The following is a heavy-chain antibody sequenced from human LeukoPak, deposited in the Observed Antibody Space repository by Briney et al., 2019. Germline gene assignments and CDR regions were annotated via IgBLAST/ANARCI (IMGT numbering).Heavy chain of an antibody. V-gene: IGHV1-69*04. CDR3: VFSGSSYYFDY. Sequence: RASVTVSCTASGGTFSSYAISWVRQAPGQGLEWMGRIIPILGIANYAQRFQGRVTITADKSTSTAYMELSSLRSEDTAVYYCVFSGSSYYFDYWGQGTLVTVSS. CDR2: IIPILGIA. J-gene: IGHJ4*02. D-gene: IGHD1-26*01. CDR1: GGTFSSYA.